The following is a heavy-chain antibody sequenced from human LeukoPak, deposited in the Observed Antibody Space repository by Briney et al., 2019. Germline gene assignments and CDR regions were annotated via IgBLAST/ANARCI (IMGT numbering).Heavy chain of an antibody. CDR1: GYTFTGYY. CDR2: INPNSGGT. J-gene: IGHJ3*02. D-gene: IGHD6-19*01. V-gene: IGHV1-2*02. CDR3: AREWGAVAGTDAFDI. Sequence: GASVKVSCKASGYTFTGYYMHWVRQAPGQGLEWMGWINPNSGGTNYAQKFQGRVTMTRDTSISTAYMELSRLRSDDTAVYYCAREWGAVAGTDAFDIWGQGTMVTVSS.